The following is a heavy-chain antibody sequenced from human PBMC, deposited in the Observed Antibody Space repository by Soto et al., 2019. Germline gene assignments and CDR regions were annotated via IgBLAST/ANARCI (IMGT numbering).Heavy chain of an antibody. D-gene: IGHD3-3*01. CDR1: GGTFSSYA. J-gene: IGHJ5*02. CDR3: ARDRRYDFWSGYYNWFDP. V-gene: IGHV1-69*01. Sequence: QVQLVQSGAEVKKPGSSVKVPCKASGGTFSSYAISWVRQAPGQGLEWMGGIIPIFGTANYAQKFQGRVTITADESTSTAYMELSSLRSEDTAVYYCARDRRYDFWSGYYNWFDPWGQGTLVTVSS. CDR2: IIPIFGTA.